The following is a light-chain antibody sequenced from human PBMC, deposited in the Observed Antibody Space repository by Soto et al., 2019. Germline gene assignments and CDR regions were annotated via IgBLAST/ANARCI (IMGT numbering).Light chain of an antibody. CDR1: SSDVGGYNY. CDR3: SSYTSSRTL. Sequence: QSALTQPASVSRSPGQSITISCTGTSSDVGGYNYVSWYQQHPGKAPKLMIYDVSNRPSGVSNRFSGSKSGNTASLTISGLQAQDEADYYCSSYTSSRTLFGTSTKVTVL. V-gene: IGLV2-14*01. J-gene: IGLJ1*01. CDR2: DVS.